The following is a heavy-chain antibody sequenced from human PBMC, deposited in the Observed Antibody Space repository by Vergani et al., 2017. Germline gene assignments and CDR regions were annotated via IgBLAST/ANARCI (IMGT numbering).Heavy chain of an antibody. CDR1: GGTFSSYA. CDR2: INPSGGST. D-gene: IGHD6-19*01. CDR3: ARTAVAGYDAFDI. V-gene: IGHV1-46*03. Sequence: QVQLVQSGAEVKKPGSSVKVSCKASGGTFSSYAISWVRQAPGQGLEWMGIINPSGGSTSYAQKFQGRVTMTRDTSTSTVYMELSSLRSEDTAVYYCARTAVAGYDAFDIWGQGTMVTVSS. J-gene: IGHJ3*02.